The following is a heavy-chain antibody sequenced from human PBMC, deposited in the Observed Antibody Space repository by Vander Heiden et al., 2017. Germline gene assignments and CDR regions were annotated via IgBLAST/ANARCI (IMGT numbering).Heavy chain of an antibody. CDR2: IKHRERT. D-gene: IGHD1-26*01. CDR3: ARAVGYGMDV. V-gene: IGHV4-34*01. Sequence: QVQPQQGGAGLWKPSETLSLTRPVYGGSFSGYYWSGIRQPAGKGLKWIGEIKHRERTNYNPSLRSRVTISVDTPKIQFSLKLSSGTAADTAVYYCARAVGYGMDVWGQGTTVTVSS. CDR1: GGSFSGYY. J-gene: IGHJ6*02.